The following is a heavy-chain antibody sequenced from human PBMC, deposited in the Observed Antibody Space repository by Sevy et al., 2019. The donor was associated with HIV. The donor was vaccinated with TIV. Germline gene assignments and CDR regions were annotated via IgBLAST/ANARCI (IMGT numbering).Heavy chain of an antibody. J-gene: IGHJ4*02. CDR2: ISATGGST. D-gene: IGHD2-21*02. Sequence: GGSLRLSCAASGFTLGSYTMNWVRQAPGEGLEWVASISATGGSTYYADSVKGRFTISRDVSKGLLFLQMNSLTAEDTAIFYCAKTLQKLPFHPHYFDYWGQGTLVTVSS. V-gene: IGHV3-23*01. CDR1: GFTLGSYT. CDR3: AKTLQKLPFHPHYFDY.